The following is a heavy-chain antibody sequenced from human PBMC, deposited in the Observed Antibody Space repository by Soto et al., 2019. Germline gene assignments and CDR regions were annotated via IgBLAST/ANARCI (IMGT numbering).Heavy chain of an antibody. Sequence: GGSLRLSCGASGFTFSSYAMSWVRQAPGKGLEWVSAISGSGGSTYYADSVKGRFTISRDNSKNTLYLQMNSLRAEDTAVYYCAKDHYGDYNYYYYYGMDVWGQGTTVTVSS. CDR1: GFTFSSYA. CDR3: AKDHYGDYNYYYYYGMDV. J-gene: IGHJ6*02. V-gene: IGHV3-23*01. CDR2: ISGSGGST. D-gene: IGHD4-17*01.